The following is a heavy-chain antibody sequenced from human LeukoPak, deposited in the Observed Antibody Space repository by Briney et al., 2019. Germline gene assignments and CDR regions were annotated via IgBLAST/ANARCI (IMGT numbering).Heavy chain of an antibody. Sequence: TPGGSLRLSCAASGFTFSSYSMNWVRQAPGKGLEWDSSISSSSSYIYYADSVKGRFTISRDNAKNSLYLQMNSLRAEDTAVYYCARHHSVLRYFVQEYDYWGQGTLVTVSS. CDR2: ISSSSSYI. D-gene: IGHD3-9*01. CDR3: ARHHSVLRYFVQEYDY. CDR1: GFTFSSYS. J-gene: IGHJ4*02. V-gene: IGHV3-21*01.